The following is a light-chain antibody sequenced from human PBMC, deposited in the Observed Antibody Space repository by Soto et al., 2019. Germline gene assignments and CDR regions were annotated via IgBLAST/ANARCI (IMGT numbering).Light chain of an antibody. Sequence: QSVLTQPPSASGTPGQRVTISCSGSSSNIGSNYVYWYQQLPGTAPKLLIPRNNQRPSGVPDRFSGSKSGTSVSLAISGLRSEDEADYYCAAWDDSLSGYVFGTGTKLTVL. J-gene: IGLJ1*01. CDR3: AAWDDSLSGYV. V-gene: IGLV1-47*01. CDR2: RNN. CDR1: SSNIGSNY.